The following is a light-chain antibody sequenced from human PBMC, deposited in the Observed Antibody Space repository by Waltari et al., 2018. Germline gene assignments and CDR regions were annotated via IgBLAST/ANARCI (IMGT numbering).Light chain of an antibody. J-gene: IGKJ2*01. CDR3: QQFNGYPVT. CDR2: DAS. Sequence: AIQLTQSPSSLSASVGDRVTITCRASQGITTTLAWYQQKAGKPPKLLIYDASTLESGVPSRLSGSGSGTDFTLTINSLQPEDVATYYCQQFNGYPVTLGQGTKIQIK. V-gene: IGKV1-13*02. CDR1: QGITTT.